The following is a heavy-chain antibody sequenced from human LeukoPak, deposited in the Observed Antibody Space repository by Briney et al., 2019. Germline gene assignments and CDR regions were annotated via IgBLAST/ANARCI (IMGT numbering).Heavy chain of an antibody. Sequence: SETLFLTCTVSGGSISSYYWSWIRQPPGKGLEWIGYIYYSGSTNYNPSLKSRVTISVDTSKNQFSLKLSSVTAADTAVYYCARLTYSGSWFDPWGQGTLVTVSS. CDR1: GGSISSYY. CDR3: ARLTYSGSWFDP. D-gene: IGHD1-26*01. CDR2: IYYSGST. J-gene: IGHJ5*02. V-gene: IGHV4-59*08.